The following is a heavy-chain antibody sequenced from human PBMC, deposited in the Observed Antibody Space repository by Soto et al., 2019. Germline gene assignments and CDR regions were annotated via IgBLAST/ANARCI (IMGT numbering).Heavy chain of an antibody. Sequence: AGESLKISCKGSGYSFTSYWIGWVRQMPGKGLEWMGIIYPGDSDTRYSPSFQGQVTISADKSISTAYLQWSSLKASDTAMYYCARLYYYDSSGYYNPAAGYYFDYWGQGTLVTVSS. CDR2: IYPGDSDT. CDR1: GYSFTSYW. D-gene: IGHD3-22*01. CDR3: ARLYYYDSSGYYNPAAGYYFDY. V-gene: IGHV5-51*01. J-gene: IGHJ4*02.